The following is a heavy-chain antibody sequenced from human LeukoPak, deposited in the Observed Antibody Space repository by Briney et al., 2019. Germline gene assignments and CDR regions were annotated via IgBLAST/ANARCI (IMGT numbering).Heavy chain of an antibody. Sequence: GGSLRLSCTASGLNFSVYYMTWIRQAPGNGLGAPGNGLEWLSHISKTGTSISYEDSVRGRFTISRDNAKNSLYLHMNSLRAEDTAVYYCVAGVALDYWGQGALVTVSS. V-gene: IGHV3-11*01. CDR1: GLNFSVYY. CDR3: VAGVALDY. J-gene: IGHJ4*02. CDR2: ISKTGTSI. D-gene: IGHD3-3*01.